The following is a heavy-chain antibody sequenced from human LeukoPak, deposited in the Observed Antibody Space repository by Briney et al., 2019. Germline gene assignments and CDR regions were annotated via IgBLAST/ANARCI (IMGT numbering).Heavy chain of an antibody. J-gene: IGHJ4*02. Sequence: PGGSLRLSCAASGFTFSSYSMNWVRQAPGKGLEWVSSISSSSSYIYYADSVKGRFTISRDNAKNSLYLQMNSLRAEDTAGYYCARGAILTGYYNGYWGQGTLVTVSS. V-gene: IGHV3-21*01. CDR3: ARGAILTGYYNGY. D-gene: IGHD3-9*01. CDR1: GFTFSSYS. CDR2: ISSSSSYI.